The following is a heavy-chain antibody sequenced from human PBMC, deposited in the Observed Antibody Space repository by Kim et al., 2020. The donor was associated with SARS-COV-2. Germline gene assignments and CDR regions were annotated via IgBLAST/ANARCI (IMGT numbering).Heavy chain of an antibody. D-gene: IGHD3-10*01. V-gene: IGHV1-24*01. CDR3: ATLNQNPVYGSGRDTDY. CDR1: GYTLTELS. J-gene: IGHJ4*02. CDR2: FDPEDGET. Sequence: ASVKVSCKVSGYTLTELSMHWVRQAPGKGLEWMGGFDPEDGETIYAQKFQGRVTMTEDTSTDTAYMELSSLRSEDTAVYYCATLNQNPVYGSGRDTDYWGQGTLVTVSS.